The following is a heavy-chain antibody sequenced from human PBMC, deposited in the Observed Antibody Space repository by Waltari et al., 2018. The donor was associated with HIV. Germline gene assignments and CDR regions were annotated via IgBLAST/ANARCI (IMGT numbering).Heavy chain of an antibody. CDR2: IYYSGSA. D-gene: IGHD3-22*01. CDR3: ARDRYYYARTGSPDY. CDR1: GGSITSSSYY. J-gene: IGHJ4*02. Sequence: QLQLQESGPGLVKPSETLSLTCTVSGGSITSSSYYWGWIRQPPGKGLEWIGNIYYSGSAYYNSSLKSRVTISVDMSKNQFSLKLNSVTAADTAVYYCARDRYYYARTGSPDYWGQGTLVTVSS. V-gene: IGHV4-39*02.